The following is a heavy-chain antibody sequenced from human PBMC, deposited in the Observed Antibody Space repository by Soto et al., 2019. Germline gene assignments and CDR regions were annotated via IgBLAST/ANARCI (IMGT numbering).Heavy chain of an antibody. V-gene: IGHV4-59*01. J-gene: IGHJ4*02. CDR3: AREKGDYFDY. Sequence: SETLSLTCTVSGGSISSYYWSWIRQPPGKGLEWIGYIYYSGSTNYNPSLKSRVTISVDTSKNQFSLKLSSVTAADTAVYYCAREKGDYFDYWGQGTLVTVSS. CDR1: GGSISSYY. CDR2: IYYSGST.